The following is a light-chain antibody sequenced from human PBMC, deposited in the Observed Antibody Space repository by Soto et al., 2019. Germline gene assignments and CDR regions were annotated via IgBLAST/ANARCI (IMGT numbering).Light chain of an antibody. J-gene: IGKJ5*01. CDR2: DAS. CDR1: QSVSSY. CDR3: QQRSNWPPIT. Sequence: EIVWTQSPATLSLSPGERATLSCRTSQSVSSYLAWYQQQPGQAPRLLIYDASNRATGITARFSGSGSGTDFTLTISSLEPEDFAVYYCQQRSNWPPITFGQGTRLEIK. V-gene: IGKV3-11*01.